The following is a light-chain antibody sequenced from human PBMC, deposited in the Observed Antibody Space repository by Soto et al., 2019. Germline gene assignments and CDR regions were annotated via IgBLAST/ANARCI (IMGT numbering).Light chain of an antibody. J-gene: IGKJ4*01. CDR3: QQYNTYVLT. V-gene: IGKV1-5*01. CDR2: DAS. Sequence: DIQMTQSPSTLAASVGDRVTITCRASQSISFWLAWYQQKPGKAPKLLIFDASNLERGVPSRFSGSGSGTEFTLTISSLQPDDFATYYCQQYNTYVLTFGGGTKVEIK. CDR1: QSISFW.